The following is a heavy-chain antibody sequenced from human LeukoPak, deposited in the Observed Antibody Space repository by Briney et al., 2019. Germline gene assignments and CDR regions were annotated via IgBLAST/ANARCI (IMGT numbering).Heavy chain of an antibody. CDR3: ARGILPDCSSTSCYKWGGGYYMDV. CDR2: ISSSGGDT. Sequence: GGSLRLSCAASGFTFSKFAMSWVRQAPGKGPEWVSTISSSGGDTYYADSVKGRFTISRDNSKNTLYLQMNSLRAEDTAVYYCARGILPDCSSTSCYKWGGGYYMDVWGKGTTVTVSS. J-gene: IGHJ6*03. D-gene: IGHD2-2*01. CDR1: GFTFSKFA. V-gene: IGHV3-23*01.